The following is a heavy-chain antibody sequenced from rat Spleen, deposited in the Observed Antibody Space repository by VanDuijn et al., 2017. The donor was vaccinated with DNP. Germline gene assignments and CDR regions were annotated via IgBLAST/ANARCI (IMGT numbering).Heavy chain of an antibody. CDR3: ARWSRYFDY. CDR1: GYSITSNY. J-gene: IGHJ2*01. CDR2: ISYSGRT. Sequence: EVQFQESGPGLVKSSQSLSLTCSVTGYSITSNYWAWIRKFPGNKMEWMGYISYSGRTGYNPSLKSRISITRDTSKNQFFLQLNSVTTEDTATYYCARWSRYFDYWGQGVMVTVSS. V-gene: IGHV3-1*01.